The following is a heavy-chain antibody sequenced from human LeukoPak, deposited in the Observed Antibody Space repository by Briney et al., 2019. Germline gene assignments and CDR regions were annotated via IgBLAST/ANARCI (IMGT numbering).Heavy chain of an antibody. D-gene: IGHD3-10*01. CDR3: AKVAKYYYGSETYYFFEY. J-gene: IGHJ4*02. Sequence: PGGSLRLSCVDPGGSFSSYGMNWVRQAPGKGLEWLSIISGSGSSTFYADSVKGRFTISRDNSKNSLYLQMNSLRVEDTAVYYCAKVAKYYYGSETYYFFEYWGQGTPVTASS. CDR2: ISGSGSST. CDR1: GGSFSSYG. V-gene: IGHV3-23*01.